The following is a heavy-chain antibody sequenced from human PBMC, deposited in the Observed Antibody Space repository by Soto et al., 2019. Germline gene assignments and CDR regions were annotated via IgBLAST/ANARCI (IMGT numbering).Heavy chain of an antibody. Sequence: SETLSLTCAVSGGSISSGGYSWSWIRQPPXKGLEWIGYIYQSGSTYYIPSLKSRVTISVDRSRNQFSLKLSSVTAADTAVYFCATQSYSNSGAYYYYPMDVWGQGTTVTVSS. CDR2: IYQSGST. J-gene: IGHJ6*02. V-gene: IGHV4-30-2*01. CDR3: ATQSYSNSGAYYYYPMDV. D-gene: IGHD4-4*01. CDR1: GGSISSGGYS.